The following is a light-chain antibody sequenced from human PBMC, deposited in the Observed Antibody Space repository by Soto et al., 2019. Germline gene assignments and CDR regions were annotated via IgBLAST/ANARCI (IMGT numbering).Light chain of an antibody. Sequence: DTQMTPTQRTMSASVGDRVTITCRTSKSISSWLAWYQQEPGTAPKLLIYDASSLESGVPSRFSGSGSGTEFTLAISCLQPEDFATHNCQQYNSYSQTVGQGTKVDVK. CDR2: DAS. CDR1: KSISSW. J-gene: IGKJ1*01. CDR3: QQYNSYSQT. V-gene: IGKV1-5*01.